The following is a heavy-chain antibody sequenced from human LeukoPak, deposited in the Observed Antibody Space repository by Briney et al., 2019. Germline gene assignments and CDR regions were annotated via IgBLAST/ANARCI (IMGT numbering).Heavy chain of an antibody. CDR3: ARARGHWNYDF. CDR2: ISVNNGNT. V-gene: IGHV1-18*04. D-gene: IGHD1-7*01. Sequence: ASVKVSCKASGYTFINYDISWVRQAPGQGLEWMGWISVNNGNTNNAQNLQDRVTMTTDTSTSTAYMELRSLRSDDTAVYYCARARGHWNYDFWGQGTLVTVSP. CDR1: GYTFINYD. J-gene: IGHJ4*02.